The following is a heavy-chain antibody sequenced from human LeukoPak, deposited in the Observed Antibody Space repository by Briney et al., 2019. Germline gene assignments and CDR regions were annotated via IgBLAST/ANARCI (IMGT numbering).Heavy chain of an antibody. CDR2: ISGSGGST. CDR3: AKDGCSGGSCHNDAFDI. CDR1: GFTFSSYA. V-gene: IGHV3-23*01. D-gene: IGHD2-15*01. J-gene: IGHJ3*02. Sequence: GGSLRLSCGASGFTFSSYAMSWVRQAPGKGLEWVSAISGSGGSTYYADSVKGRFTISRDNSKNTLYLQMNSLRAEDTAVYYCAKDGCSGGSCHNDAFDIWGQGTMVTVSS.